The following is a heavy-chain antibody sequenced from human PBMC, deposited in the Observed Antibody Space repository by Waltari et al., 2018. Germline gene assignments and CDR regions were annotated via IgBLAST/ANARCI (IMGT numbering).Heavy chain of an antibody. J-gene: IGHJ6*02. Sequence: QVQLQQWGAGLLKPSETLSLTCAVYGGSFSGYYWSWIRQPPGKGLEWIGSIYYSGSTYYNPSLKSRVTISVDTSKNQFSLKLSSVTAADTAVYYCASPYNWSLGPYGMDVWGQGTTVTVSS. CDR1: GGSFSGYY. CDR2: IYYSGST. D-gene: IGHD1-20*01. CDR3: ASPYNWSLGPYGMDV. V-gene: IGHV4-34*01.